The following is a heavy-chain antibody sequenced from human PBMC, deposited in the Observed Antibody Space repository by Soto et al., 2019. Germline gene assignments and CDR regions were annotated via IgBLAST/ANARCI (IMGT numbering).Heavy chain of an antibody. CDR3: ARGDCSAAGCYIHYYYVMDV. V-gene: IGHV3-23*01. Sequence: GSLRLSSAAAGFTFRNYAMSWVRQAPGKGLEWVSAIDRSGGTSYYADSVKGRFTISRDNAKNTLYLQMNSLRADDTAVYYCARGDCSAAGCYIHYYYVMDVWGQGTTVTVSS. J-gene: IGHJ6*02. D-gene: IGHD2-2*02. CDR1: GFTFRNYA. CDR2: IDRSGGTS.